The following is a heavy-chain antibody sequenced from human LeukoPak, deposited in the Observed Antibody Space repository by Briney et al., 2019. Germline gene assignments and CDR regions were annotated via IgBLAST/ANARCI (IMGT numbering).Heavy chain of an antibody. CDR2: ISSSGSTI. Sequence: GGSLRLSCAASGFTFSDYYMSWIRQAPGKGLERVSYISSSGSTIYYADSVKGRFTISRDNAKNSLYLQMNSLRAEDTAVYYCASSIAVAGTGAFDIWGQGTMVTVSS. CDR3: ASSIAVAGTGAFDI. J-gene: IGHJ3*02. D-gene: IGHD6-19*01. CDR1: GFTFSDYY. V-gene: IGHV3-11*01.